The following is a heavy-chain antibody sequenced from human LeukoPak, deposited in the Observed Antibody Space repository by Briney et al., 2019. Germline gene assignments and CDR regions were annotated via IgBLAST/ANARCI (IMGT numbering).Heavy chain of an antibody. CDR3: AGVPLHDRNDYYYPH. CDR1: GYTFTDYG. D-gene: IGHD3-10*01. J-gene: IGHJ1*01. Sequence: GASVKVSCKTSGYTFTDYGMHWVRQAPGQRLEWMAWINAGNGDAKYSQKFQGRVTITRDTSASTAYMELSSLRSEDTGVYYCAGVPLHDRNDYYYPHWGQGTVVTVSS. V-gene: IGHV1-3*01. CDR2: INAGNGDA.